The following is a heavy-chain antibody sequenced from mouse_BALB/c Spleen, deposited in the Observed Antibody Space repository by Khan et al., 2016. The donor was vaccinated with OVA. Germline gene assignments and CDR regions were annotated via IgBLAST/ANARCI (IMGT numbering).Heavy chain of an antibody. D-gene: IGHD2-14*01. CDR2: IWGGGGT. Sequence: QVQLKESGPGLVAPSQSLSITCTVSGFSLSRYNIHWVRQPPGKGLEWLGMIWGGGGTDYNTTLKIRLSISKDNSNSQVFLKRNSLHTDDTAMYXWARAYYRYDGCYAMDNGGQGTSVTVSS. J-gene: IGHJ4*01. CDR1: GFSLSRYN. V-gene: IGHV2-6-4*01. CDR3: ARAYYRYDGCYAMDN.